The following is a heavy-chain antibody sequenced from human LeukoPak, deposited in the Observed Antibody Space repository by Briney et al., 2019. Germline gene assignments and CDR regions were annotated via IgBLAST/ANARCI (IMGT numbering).Heavy chain of an antibody. V-gene: IGHV3-7*01. CDR1: GFTFSSYW. Sequence: GGSLRLSCAASGFTFSSYWMTWVRQAPGKGLEWVANINQDGREKYHVDSVKGRFTISRDNAKNPLYLQMNSLRVEDTAVYYCARVRSSSRVYFDYWGQGTLVTVSS. J-gene: IGHJ4*02. CDR2: INQDGREK. D-gene: IGHD6-13*01. CDR3: ARVRSSSRVYFDY.